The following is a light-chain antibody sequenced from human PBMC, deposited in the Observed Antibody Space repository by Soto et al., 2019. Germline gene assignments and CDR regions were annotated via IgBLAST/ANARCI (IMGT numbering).Light chain of an antibody. CDR2: DVS. CDR1: SSDVGRYNY. V-gene: IGLV2-11*01. Sequence: QSALTQPRSVSGSPGQSVTISCAGTSSDVGRYNYVSWYQQHPGKAPKLMIHDVSKRPSGVPDRFSGSKSGNTASLTISGLQAEDEADYYCCSYAGSYYVFGTGTKLTVL. J-gene: IGLJ1*01. CDR3: CSYAGSYYV.